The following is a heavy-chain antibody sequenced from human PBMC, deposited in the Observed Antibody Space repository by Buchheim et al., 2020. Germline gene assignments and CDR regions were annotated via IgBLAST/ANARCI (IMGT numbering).Heavy chain of an antibody. CDR2: ISYDGSDK. V-gene: IGHV3-30*18. CDR1: GFTFSSYE. Sequence: VQLVESGGGLVQPGGSLRLSCAASGFTFSSYEMNWVRQAPGKGLEWVAVISYDGSDKYLADSVKGRFTISRDNSKNTLYLQMNSLRDEDTAIYYCAKNAYSGYVEYYYYYYMDVWGKGTT. CDR3: AKNAYSGYVEYYYYYYMDV. J-gene: IGHJ6*03. D-gene: IGHD5-12*01.